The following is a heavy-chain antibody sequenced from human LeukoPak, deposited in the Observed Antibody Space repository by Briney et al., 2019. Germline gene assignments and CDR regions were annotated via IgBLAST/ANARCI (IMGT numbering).Heavy chain of an antibody. CDR1: GGTFSSYA. CDR2: IIPIFGTA. V-gene: IGHV1-69*13. D-gene: IGHD1-1*01. J-gene: IGHJ4*02. Sequence: EASVKVSCKASGGTFSSYAISWVRQAPGQGLEWMGGIIPIFGTANYAQKFQGRVTITADESTSTAYMELSSLRSEDTAVYYCAREGQQLKHFDYWGQGTLVTVSS. CDR3: AREGQQLKHFDY.